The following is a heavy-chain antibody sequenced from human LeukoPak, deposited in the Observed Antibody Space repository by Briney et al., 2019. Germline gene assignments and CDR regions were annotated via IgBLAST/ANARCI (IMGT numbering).Heavy chain of an antibody. CDR1: GFTFSSNY. CDR3: AKANGWYGGRYFDL. J-gene: IGHJ2*01. D-gene: IGHD6-19*01. CDR2: IYSDGRT. V-gene: IGHV3-53*01. Sequence: GGSLRLSCAASGFTFSSNYMSWVRQAPGKGLEWASVIYSDGRTYYADSVKGRFTISRDNSKNTLYLETNSLRAEDAAVYYCAKANGWYGGRYFDLWGRGTLVSVSS.